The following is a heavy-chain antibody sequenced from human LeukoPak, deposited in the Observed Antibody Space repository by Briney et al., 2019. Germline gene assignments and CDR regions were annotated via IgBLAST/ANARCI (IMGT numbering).Heavy chain of an antibody. CDR3: ARGGGMAAATIFDN. CDR2: IIPIFGPA. V-gene: IGHV1-69*05. Sequence: SVKVSCKASGNSFRGYTISWVRQAPGQGPEWMGGIIPIFGPANYAPKFQGRVTMTTDESTTTAYMELSSLRSEDTAVYYCARGGGMAAATIFDNWGQGTLVTVSS. D-gene: IGHD6-13*01. CDR1: GNSFRGYT. J-gene: IGHJ4*02.